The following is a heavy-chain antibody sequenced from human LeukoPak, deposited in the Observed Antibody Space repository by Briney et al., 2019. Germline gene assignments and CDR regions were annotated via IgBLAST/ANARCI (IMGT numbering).Heavy chain of an antibody. CDR1: GYTLTELS. J-gene: IGHJ4*02. V-gene: IGHV1-24*01. CDR3: ARDMHSSYEY. Sequence: ASVKVSCKVSGYTLTELSIHWVRQAPGKGLEWMGGFDPEDGETIYAQKFQGRATMTEDTSTDTAHMELSSLRVEDTAVYYCARDMHSSYEYWGQGTLVSVSS. CDR2: FDPEDGET. D-gene: IGHD2-2*01.